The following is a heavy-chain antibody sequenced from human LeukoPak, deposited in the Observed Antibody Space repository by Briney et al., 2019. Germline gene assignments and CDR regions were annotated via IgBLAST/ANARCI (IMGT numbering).Heavy chain of an antibody. Sequence: EGSLRLSCAASGFTYSSYEMNWVRQAPGKGLEWVSYISSSGSTIYYADSVKGRFTISRDNAKNSLYLQMNSLRAEDTAVYDCAELGITMIGGVWGEGTTVTISS. D-gene: IGHD3-10*02. CDR1: GFTYSSYE. V-gene: IGHV3-48*03. CDR3: AELGITMIGGV. J-gene: IGHJ6*04. CDR2: ISSSGSTI.